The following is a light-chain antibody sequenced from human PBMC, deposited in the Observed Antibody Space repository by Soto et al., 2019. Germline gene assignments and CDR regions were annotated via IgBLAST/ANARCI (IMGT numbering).Light chain of an antibody. CDR2: GAS. CDR3: QQYNVWPPWT. CDR1: QTVSSN. V-gene: IGKV3-15*01. Sequence: DIVRTQSTATLSVSPGEKATLSCRASQTVSSNLAWYQQKLGQAPRLLIYGASTRATGVPARFSGSGSGTEFTLTISSLQSEDFAVYYCQQYNVWPPWTFGQGTKVDIK. J-gene: IGKJ1*01.